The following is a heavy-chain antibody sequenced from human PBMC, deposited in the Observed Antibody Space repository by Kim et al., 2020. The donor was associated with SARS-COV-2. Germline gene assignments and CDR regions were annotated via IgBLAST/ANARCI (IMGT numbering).Heavy chain of an antibody. CDR3: AKGNGNTMMVVFIGRGVDYSFAS. CDR2: ISGSGGST. CDR1: GFTFSSYA. V-gene: IGHV3-23*01. D-gene: IGHD3-22*01. Sequence: GGSLRLSCAASGFTFSSYAMSWVRQAPGKGLEWVSAISGSGGSTYYADSVKGRFTISRDNSKNTLYLQMNSLRPEDTAVYYCAKGNGNTMMVVFIGRGVDYSFASWGQGTLGTVSS. J-gene: IGHJ4*02.